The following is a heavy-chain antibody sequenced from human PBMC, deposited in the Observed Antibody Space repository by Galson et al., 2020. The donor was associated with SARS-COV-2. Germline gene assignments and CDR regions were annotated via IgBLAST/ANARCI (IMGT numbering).Heavy chain of an antibody. CDR2: VFHSGST. V-gene: IGHV4-4*02. J-gene: IGHJ3*01. D-gene: IGHD2-21*01. Sequence: SETLSPTCAVSGDSINSNHWWSWVRQPPGKGREWIGEVFHSGSTNYNPSLKNRVTILIDKSKHHLSLTLTSVPAADTAVYYCAREVYSVIVVRPVWCQGTMVTVSS. CDR3: AREVYSVIVVRPV. CDR1: GDSINSNHW.